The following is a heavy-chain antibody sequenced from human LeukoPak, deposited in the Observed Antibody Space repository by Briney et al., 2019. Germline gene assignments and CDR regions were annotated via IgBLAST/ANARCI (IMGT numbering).Heavy chain of an antibody. V-gene: IGHV1-2*02. CDR3: ARDSHYYGSGSYLDWYFDL. D-gene: IGHD3-10*01. J-gene: IGHJ2*01. CDR1: GYTFTGYY. Sequence: ASVWVSRKASGYTFTGYYLHWVRQAPGQGLEWMGWINPNSGGTNYAQKFQGRVTMTRDTSISTVYMELSRLRSDDTAVYYCARDSHYYGSGSYLDWYFDLWGRGTLLTFSS. CDR2: INPNSGGT.